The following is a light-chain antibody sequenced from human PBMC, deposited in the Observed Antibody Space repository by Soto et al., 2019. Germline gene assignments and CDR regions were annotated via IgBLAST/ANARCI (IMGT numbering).Light chain of an antibody. Sequence: QSVLTQPPSASGAPGQRVTISCSGSSSNIGSNCVYWYQQLPGTAPKLLIYSNNQRPSGVPDRFSGSKSGTSASLAISGLRSEDEAYYYCAAWDDSLSGRYVFGTGTKVTVL. V-gene: IGLV1-47*02. J-gene: IGLJ1*01. CDR1: SSNIGSNC. CDR2: SNN. CDR3: AAWDDSLSGRYV.